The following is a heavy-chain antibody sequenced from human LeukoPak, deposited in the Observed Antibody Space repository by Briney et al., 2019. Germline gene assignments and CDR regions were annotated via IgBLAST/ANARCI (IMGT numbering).Heavy chain of an antibody. CDR2: ISSSSSYI. Sequence: GGSLRLSCAASGFTFSSCSMNWVRQAPGKGLEWVSSISSSSSYIYYADSVRGRFTISRDNAKNSLYLQMNSLRAEDTAVYYCARDKRGSSSSQALDYWGQGTLVTVSS. D-gene: IGHD6-6*01. CDR3: ARDKRGSSSSQALDY. J-gene: IGHJ4*02. V-gene: IGHV3-21*01. CDR1: GFTFSSCS.